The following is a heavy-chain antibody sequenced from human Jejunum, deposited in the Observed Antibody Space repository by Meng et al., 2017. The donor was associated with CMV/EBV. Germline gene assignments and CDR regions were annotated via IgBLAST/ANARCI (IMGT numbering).Heavy chain of an antibody. V-gene: IGHV4-30-4*08. CDR3: ARGSIFVSFDS. Sequence: QGQRQRSRPGLVKPSQTLSLPCSVSGGSIGSGDYYWSWIRQPPGKGLEWIGYIHDTGSTYYNPSLKSRVDISLGTSRNHFSLTLSSVTAEDTAVYFCARGSIFVSFDSWGQGTLVTVSS. CDR1: GGSIGSGDYY. J-gene: IGHJ4*02. CDR2: IHDTGST. D-gene: IGHD3-3*01.